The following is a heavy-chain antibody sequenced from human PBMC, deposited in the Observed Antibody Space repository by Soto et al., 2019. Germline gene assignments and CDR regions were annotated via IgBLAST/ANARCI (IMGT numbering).Heavy chain of an antibody. Sequence: GGSLRLSCAASGFTFSSYGMHWVRQAPGKGLEWVGVIWYDGSNKYYADSVKGRFTISRDNSKNTLYLQMNSLRAEDTAVYYCARDLGLGDFWSGYYRYYYYGMDVWGQGTTVTVSS. J-gene: IGHJ6*02. V-gene: IGHV3-33*01. D-gene: IGHD3-3*01. CDR1: GFTFSSYG. CDR3: ARDLGLGDFWSGYYRYYYYGMDV. CDR2: IWYDGSNK.